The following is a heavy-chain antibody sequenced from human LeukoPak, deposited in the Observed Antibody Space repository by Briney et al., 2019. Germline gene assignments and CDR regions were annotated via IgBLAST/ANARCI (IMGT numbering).Heavy chain of an antibody. J-gene: IGHJ3*01. Sequence: GGSLRLSCAVSGFSFSSYRMTWVRQTPGKGLEWVANINRDGRERHYVDSVEGRFTISRDNAKNSLYLQMSSLRVEDTAVYYCTRDISPKFSDSKSYYDAFDAWGQGTMVTVSS. CDR2: INRDGRER. D-gene: IGHD3-22*01. CDR3: TRDISPKFSDSKSYYDAFDA. V-gene: IGHV3-7*01. CDR1: GFSFSSYR.